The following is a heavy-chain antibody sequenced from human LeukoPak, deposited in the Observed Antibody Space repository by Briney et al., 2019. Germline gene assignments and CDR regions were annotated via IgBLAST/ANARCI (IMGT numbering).Heavy chain of an antibody. CDR2: IRSKAYGGTT. CDR3: TRAALVGAAAAGIRVSWFDP. J-gene: IGHJ5*02. D-gene: IGHD6-13*01. V-gene: IGHV3-49*04. CDR1: GFTFGDYA. Sequence: GGSLRLSCTASGFTFGDYAMSWVRQAPGKGLEWVGFIRSKAYGGTTEYAASVKGRFTISRDDSKSIAYLQMNSLKTEDTAVYYCTRAALVGAAAAGIRVSWFDPWGQGTLVTVSS.